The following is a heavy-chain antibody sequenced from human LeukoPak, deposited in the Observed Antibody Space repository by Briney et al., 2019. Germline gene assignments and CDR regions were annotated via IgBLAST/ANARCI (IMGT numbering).Heavy chain of an antibody. D-gene: IGHD3-22*01. CDR1: GFNFSSYG. J-gene: IGHJ5*02. CDR2: IWNDGSSK. CDR3: AGEGYYDSSGYYHTDNWFDP. Sequence: GVSLRRSCNAPGFNFSSYGMHWVRQAPGKGQERVAVIWNDGSSKYYADSVKSRFTNSRDNSKNTLYLQMNSLRAEDTAVYYCAGEGYYDSSGYYHTDNWFDPWGQGTLVTGSS. V-gene: IGHV3-33*01.